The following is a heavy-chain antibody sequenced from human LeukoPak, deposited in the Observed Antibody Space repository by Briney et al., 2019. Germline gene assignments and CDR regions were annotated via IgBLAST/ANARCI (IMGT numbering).Heavy chain of an antibody. Sequence: PGGSLRLSCSASGFTFSTFAMQCVRQAPREGLEYVSGISSKGGTTYYADSVKVRSTISRDNSKNTLYLQMSSLRAEDTAVYYCVKVTEMATMVAPSDIWGQGTMVTVYS. J-gene: IGHJ3*02. CDR3: VKVTEMATMVAPSDI. D-gene: IGHD5-24*01. CDR1: GFTFSTFA. V-gene: IGHV3-64D*09. CDR2: ISSKGGTT.